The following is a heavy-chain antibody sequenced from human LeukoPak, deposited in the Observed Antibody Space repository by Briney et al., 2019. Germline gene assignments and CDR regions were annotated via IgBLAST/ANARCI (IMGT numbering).Heavy chain of an antibody. CDR2: ISSSTSTI. D-gene: IGHD3-22*01. CDR1: GFTFSSYS. Sequence: GGSLRLSCAASGFTFSSYSMNSVRQAPGKGLEWVSYISSSTSTIYYADSVKGRFTISRDNAKNSLYLQMNSLRAEDTAVYYCAKSSSSYYDTSGYLDYWGQGTLVTVSS. CDR3: AKSSSSYYDTSGYLDY. J-gene: IGHJ4*02. V-gene: IGHV3-48*01.